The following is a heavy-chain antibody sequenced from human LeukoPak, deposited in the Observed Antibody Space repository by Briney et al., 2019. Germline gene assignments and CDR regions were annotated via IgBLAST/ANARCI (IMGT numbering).Heavy chain of an antibody. D-gene: IGHD3-16*01. V-gene: IGHV3-66*01. CDR2: IQSGGTT. Sequence: GGSLRLSCAASGFTVSSNYMGWVRQAPGKGLEWVSLIQSGGTTSYADSVKGRFTISRDNSKTTLYLQMNSLRAEDTAVFYCAKGAGYALYYFDYWGQGTLVTVSS. CDR3: AKGAGYALYYFDY. CDR1: GFTVSSNY. J-gene: IGHJ4*02.